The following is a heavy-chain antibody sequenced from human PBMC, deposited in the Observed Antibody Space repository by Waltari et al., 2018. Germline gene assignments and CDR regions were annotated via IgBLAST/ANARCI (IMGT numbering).Heavy chain of an antibody. CDR1: GGSISSYY. V-gene: IGHV4-59*01. J-gene: IGHJ5*02. D-gene: IGHD3-22*01. CDR2: IYYSGST. Sequence: QVQLQESGPGLVKPSETLSLTCTVSGGSISSYYWSWIRKPPGKGLEWIGYIYYSGSTNYNPSLKSRVTISVDTSKNQFSLKLSSVTAADTAVYYCAGSSNYYDSSVHWFDPWGQGTLVTVSS. CDR3: AGSSNYYDSSVHWFDP.